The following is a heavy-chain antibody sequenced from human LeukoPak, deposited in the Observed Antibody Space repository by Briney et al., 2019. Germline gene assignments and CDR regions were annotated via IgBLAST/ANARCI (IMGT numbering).Heavy chain of an antibody. V-gene: IGHV3-7*03. J-gene: IGHJ4*02. Sequence: GGSLRLSCTASGFTLSGYWMSWVRQAPGKGLEWVANIKQDGSERNYVDSVKGRFTISRDNAKNSLYLQMNSLRAEDTAVYYCARDSHASSWYQDFWGQGTLVTVSS. D-gene: IGHD6-13*01. CDR1: GFTLSGYW. CDR2: IKQDGSER. CDR3: ARDSHASSWYQDF.